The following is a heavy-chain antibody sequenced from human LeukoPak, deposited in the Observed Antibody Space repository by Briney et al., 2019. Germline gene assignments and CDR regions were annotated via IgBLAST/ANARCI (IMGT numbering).Heavy chain of an antibody. CDR3: ARTVVAASYIDY. D-gene: IGHD2-15*01. CDR1: GGSISSYY. CDR2: IYYSGST. J-gene: IGHJ4*02. V-gene: IGHV4-59*01. Sequence: SETLSLTCTVSGGSISSYYWSWIRQPPGKGLEWIGYIYYSGSTNYNPSLKSRVTISVDTSKNQFSLKLSSVTAADTAVYYCARTVVAASYIDYWGQGTLVTVSS.